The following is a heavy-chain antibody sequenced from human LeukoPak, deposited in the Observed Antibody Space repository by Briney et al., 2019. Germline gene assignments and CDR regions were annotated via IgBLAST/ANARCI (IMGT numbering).Heavy chain of an antibody. CDR1: GFTVSSNY. V-gene: IGHV3-66*01. Sequence: GGSLRLSCAASGFTVSSNYMSWVRQAPGKGLEWVSVIYSGGSTYYADSVKGRFTISRDNSKNTLYLQMNSLRAEDTAVYYCARALTVAASGTWFRSYWFDPWGQRTLVTVSS. D-gene: IGHD6-13*01. CDR2: IYSGGST. J-gene: IGHJ5*02. CDR3: ARALTVAASGTWFRSYWFDP.